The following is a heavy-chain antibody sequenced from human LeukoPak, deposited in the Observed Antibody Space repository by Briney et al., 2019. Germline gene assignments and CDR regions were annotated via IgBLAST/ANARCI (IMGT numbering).Heavy chain of an antibody. J-gene: IGHJ6*02. V-gene: IGHV4-34*01. CDR3: ARGRPYYYGSGSYYKNYYYYYGMDV. CDR1: GGSFSGYY. CDR2: INHSGST. Sequence: KASETLSLTCAVYGGSFSGYYWSWIRQPPGKGLERIGEINHSGSTNYNPSLKSRVTISVDTSKNQFSLKLSSVTAADTAVYYCARGRPYYYGSGSYYKNYYYYYGMDVWGQGTTVTVSS. D-gene: IGHD3-10*01.